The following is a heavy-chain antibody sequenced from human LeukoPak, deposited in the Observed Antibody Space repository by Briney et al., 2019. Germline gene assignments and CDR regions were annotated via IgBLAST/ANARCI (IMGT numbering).Heavy chain of an antibody. Sequence: PSETLSLTCTVSGGSISSTTYYWSWIRQPPGKGLEWIGEINHSGSTNYNPSLKSRVTISVDTSKNQFSLKLSSVTAADTAVYYCARRGGYYYGSGSYYTAPMLFDIWGQGTMVTVSS. CDR2: INHSGST. D-gene: IGHD3-10*01. CDR1: GGSISSTTYY. J-gene: IGHJ3*02. CDR3: ARRGGYYYGSGSYYTAPMLFDI. V-gene: IGHV4-39*07.